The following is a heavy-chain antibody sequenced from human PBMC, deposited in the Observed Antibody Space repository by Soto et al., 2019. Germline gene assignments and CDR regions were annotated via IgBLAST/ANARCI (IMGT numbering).Heavy chain of an antibody. CDR2: IYWDDDK. CDR1: GFSLSTSGVG. CDR3: AHRRIGVSQWNYGDFDY. D-gene: IGHD1-7*01. Sequence: IFSKKSGPTLVKPTQTLTLTCTFSGFSLSTSGVGVGWVRPPPGKALEWLVFIYWDDDKRYSPSLRSRLTITKDTSKNQVVLTMTNVDPVDTATYFCAHRRIGVSQWNYGDFDYWGQGTLVTVSS. J-gene: IGHJ4*02. V-gene: IGHV2-5*02.